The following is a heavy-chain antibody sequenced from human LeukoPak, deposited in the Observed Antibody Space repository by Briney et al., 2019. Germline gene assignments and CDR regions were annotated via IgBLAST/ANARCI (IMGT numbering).Heavy chain of an antibody. J-gene: IGHJ6*02. CDR1: GFTFSDYY. D-gene: IGHD3-16*01. CDR2: ISSSSSYT. CDR3: ARDLMAGGYSGMDV. V-gene: IGHV3-11*05. Sequence: PGGSLRLSCAASGFTFSDYYMSWIRQAPGKGLEWVSYISSSSSYTNYADSVKGRFTISRDNAKNSLYLQMNSLRAEDTAVYYCARDLMAGGYSGMDVWGQGTTVTVSS.